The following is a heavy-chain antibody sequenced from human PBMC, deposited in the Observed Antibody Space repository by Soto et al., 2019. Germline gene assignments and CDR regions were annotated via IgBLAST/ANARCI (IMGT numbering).Heavy chain of an antibody. CDR1: GYSISSNNW. Sequence: QVQLQESGPGLVKPSDTLSLTCAVSGYSISSNNWWGWIRQPPGRRLEWIGYIYYTGSTYYNPSLGSRVTMSVDTSQTQFSLELNSVTAADTAVYHCARRDTSGRDYYWYFDLWGRGTLVTVSS. CDR2: IYYTGST. J-gene: IGHJ2*01. D-gene: IGHD1-1*01. V-gene: IGHV4-28*01. CDR3: ARRDTSGRDYYWYFDL.